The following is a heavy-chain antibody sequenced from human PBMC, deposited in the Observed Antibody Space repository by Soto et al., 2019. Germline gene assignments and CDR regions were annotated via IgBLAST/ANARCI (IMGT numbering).Heavy chain of an antibody. CDR2: ISYDGSNK. CDR3: AKDIYSSVWYPSFAFDI. V-gene: IGHV3-30*18. D-gene: IGHD6-19*01. Sequence: GETLRLSCAASGFTFSSYGMPWVRQPPGKGLEWVAVISYDGSNKYYADSVKGRITISRDNSKNTLYLQMNSLRAEDTAVYYCAKDIYSSVWYPSFAFDIWGQGTMVTVSS. J-gene: IGHJ3*02. CDR1: GFTFSSYG.